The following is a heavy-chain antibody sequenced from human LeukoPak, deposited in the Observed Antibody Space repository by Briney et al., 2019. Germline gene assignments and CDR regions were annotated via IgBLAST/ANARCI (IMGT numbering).Heavy chain of an antibody. V-gene: IGHV4-30-2*01. CDR2: IYHSGST. Sequence: SETLPLTCAVSGGSISSGGYSWSWIRQPPGKGLEWIGYIYHSGSTYYNPSLKSRVTISVDRSKNQFSLKLSSVTAADTAVYYCAGLPIGAVAASDYYYYYGMDVWGQGTTVTVSS. D-gene: IGHD6-19*01. J-gene: IGHJ6*02. CDR3: AGLPIGAVAASDYYYYYGMDV. CDR1: GGSISSGGYS.